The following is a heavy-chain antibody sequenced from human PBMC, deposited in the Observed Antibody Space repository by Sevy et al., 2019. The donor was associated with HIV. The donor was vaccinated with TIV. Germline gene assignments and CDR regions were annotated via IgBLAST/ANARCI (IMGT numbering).Heavy chain of an antibody. CDR2: IYHSGYS. V-gene: IGHV4-38-2*01. D-gene: IGHD6-19*01. CDR3: ARAIGTQVAGLYYFDY. CDR1: GYSISSDYY. Sequence: QLPETLSLTCAVSGYSISSDYYWGWIRQPPGKGLEWIGSIYHSGYSYYNPSLKSRVTISVDTSKNQFSLKLSSVTAADTAVYYCARAIGTQVAGLYYFDYWGQGTLVTVSS. J-gene: IGHJ4*02.